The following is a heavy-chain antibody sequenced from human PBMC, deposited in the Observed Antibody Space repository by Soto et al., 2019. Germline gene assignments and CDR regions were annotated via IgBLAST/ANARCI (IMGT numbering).Heavy chain of an antibody. CDR3: ANAFSMMAPYGMDV. CDR2: MSYDGSME. D-gene: IGHD3-16*01. J-gene: IGHJ6*02. Sequence: LRLSSSVSAFSFRNYGMHWVRQAPGNGLEWVSMMSYDGSMEDYADSVKGRFTVSRDNSKNTLYLQMNSLRVEDTALYYCANAFSMMAPYGMDVWGQGT. V-gene: IGHV3-30*18. CDR1: AFSFRNYG.